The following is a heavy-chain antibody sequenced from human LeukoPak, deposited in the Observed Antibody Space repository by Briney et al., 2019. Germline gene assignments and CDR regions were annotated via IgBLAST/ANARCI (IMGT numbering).Heavy chain of an antibody. CDR3: ARGRYYYDSSGYYSWFDP. D-gene: IGHD3-22*01. J-gene: IGHJ5*02. Sequence: PSETLSLTCTVSGGSISSYYWSWIRQPAGKGLEWIGRIYTSGSTNYNPSLKSRVTMSVDTSKNQFSLKLSSVTAADTAVYYCARGRYYYDSSGYYSWFDPWGQGTLVTVSS. CDR2: IYTSGST. V-gene: IGHV4-4*07. CDR1: GGSISSYY.